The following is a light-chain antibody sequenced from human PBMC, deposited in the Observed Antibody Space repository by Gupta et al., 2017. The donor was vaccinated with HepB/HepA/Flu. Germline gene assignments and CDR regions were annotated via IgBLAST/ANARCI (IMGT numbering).Light chain of an antibody. J-gene: IGKJ2*03. Sequence: DIQMTQSPSSLPASVGDRVTITCRASQSISSYLNWYQQKPGKAPKLLNYAASSLQSGVPSRFSGSGSGTDFTLTISSLQPEDFATYYCQQSYSTPASFGQGTKLEIK. CDR3: QQSYSTPAS. CDR1: QSISSY. V-gene: IGKV1-39*01. CDR2: AAS.